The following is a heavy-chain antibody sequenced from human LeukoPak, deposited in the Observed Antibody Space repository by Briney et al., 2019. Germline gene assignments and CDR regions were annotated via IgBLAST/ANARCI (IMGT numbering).Heavy chain of an antibody. V-gene: IGHV1-2*02. D-gene: IGHD5-18*01. Sequence: ASVKVSCKASGYTFTGYYMHWVRQAPGQGLEWMGWINPNSGGTNYAQKFQGRVTMTRDTSISTAYMELSSLTSDDTAVFYCARGTGEGYSYGRYFFDYWGQGTLVTVSS. CDR1: GYTFTGYY. J-gene: IGHJ4*02. CDR3: ARGTGEGYSYGRYFFDY. CDR2: INPNSGGT.